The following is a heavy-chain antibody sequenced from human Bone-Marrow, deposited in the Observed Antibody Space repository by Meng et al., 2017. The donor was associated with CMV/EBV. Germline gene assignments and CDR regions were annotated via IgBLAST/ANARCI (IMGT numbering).Heavy chain of an antibody. D-gene: IGHD5-24*01. V-gene: IGHV1-18*01. CDR1: GYTFTGYG. J-gene: IGHJ5*02. CDR3: SMGPDVYISLGRVDA. Sequence: ASVKVSCKASGYTFTGYGISWVRQAPGQGLEWMGWISAYKGNTNYAQKLQGRVTMTTDTSTNTVSMELSCLGSDDTAVDYRSMGPDVYISLGRVDAWGQGPGVPVSS. CDR2: ISAYKGNT.